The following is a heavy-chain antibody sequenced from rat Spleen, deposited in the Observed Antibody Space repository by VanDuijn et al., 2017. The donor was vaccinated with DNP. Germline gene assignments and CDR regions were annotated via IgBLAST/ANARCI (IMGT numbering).Heavy chain of an antibody. V-gene: IGHV5-31*01. CDR3: ARDRITSFDY. Sequence: EVQLVESGGGLVQPGRSLKLSCVVSGFTFNNYWMTWIRQVPGKGLEWVASITSSGGRTYYPDSVKGRFTISRDNAKDTLYLQMNSLRSEDTATYYCARDRITSFDYWGQGVMVTVSS. J-gene: IGHJ2*01. D-gene: IGHD1-10*01. CDR1: GFTFNNYW. CDR2: ITSSGGRT.